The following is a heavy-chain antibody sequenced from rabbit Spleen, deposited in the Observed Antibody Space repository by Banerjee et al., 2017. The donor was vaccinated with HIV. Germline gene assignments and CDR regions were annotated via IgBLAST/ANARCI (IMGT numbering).Heavy chain of an antibody. D-gene: IGHD4-1*01. CDR2: IEGGSSAFS. J-gene: IGHJ4*01. V-gene: IGHV1S40*01. CDR3: ARRGLGVDTHFDL. Sequence: QSLEESGGDLVQPEGSLTLTCTASGFSFSSSYYMCWVRQAPGKGLEWIACIEGGSSAFSYFASWAKGRFTISKTSSTTVTLQMTSLTAADTAIYFCARRGLGVDTHFDLWGPGTLVTVS. CDR1: GFSFSSSYY.